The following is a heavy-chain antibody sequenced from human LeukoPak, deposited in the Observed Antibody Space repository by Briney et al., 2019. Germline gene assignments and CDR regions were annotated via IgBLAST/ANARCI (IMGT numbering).Heavy chain of an antibody. D-gene: IGHD3-10*01. CDR1: GFTFSSYS. Sequence: GGSLRLSCAASGFTFSSYSMNWVRQAPGKGLEWVSSISGSSSYIYYADSVKGRFTISRDNAKNSLYLQMNSLRAEDTAVYYCARLFVTETYYYGSGSDPIDYWGQGTLVTVSS. CDR2: ISGSSSYI. J-gene: IGHJ4*02. CDR3: ARLFVTETYYYGSGSDPIDY. V-gene: IGHV3-21*01.